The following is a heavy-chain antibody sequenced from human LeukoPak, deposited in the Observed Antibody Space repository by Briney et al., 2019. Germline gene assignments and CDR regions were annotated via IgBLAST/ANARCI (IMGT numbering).Heavy chain of an antibody. CDR1: GGSFSGYY. J-gene: IGHJ3*02. Sequence: SETLSLTCAVYGGSFSGYYWSWIRQPPGKGREWIGEINHSGSTNYNPSLKSRVTISVDTSKNQFSLKLSSVTAADTAVYYCARLRETFDAFDIWGQGTMVTVSS. CDR2: INHSGST. V-gene: IGHV4-34*01. CDR3: ARLRETFDAFDI.